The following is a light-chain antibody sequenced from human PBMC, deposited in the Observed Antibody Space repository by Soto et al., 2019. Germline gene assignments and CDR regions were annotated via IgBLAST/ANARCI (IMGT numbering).Light chain of an antibody. Sequence: ETMMTQSPDTLSVSPGERATLSCRASETVRSNLAWYQQKPGQAPRLLIYDASNRATGIPARFSGSGSGTDFTLTISSLEPEDFAVYYCRQRSNWPPITFGQGTRLEIK. V-gene: IGKV3-11*01. J-gene: IGKJ5*01. CDR3: RQRSNWPPIT. CDR2: DAS. CDR1: ETVRSN.